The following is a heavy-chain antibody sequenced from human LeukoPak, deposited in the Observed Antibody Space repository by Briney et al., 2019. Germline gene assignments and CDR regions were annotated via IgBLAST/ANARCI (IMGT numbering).Heavy chain of an antibody. CDR2: ISYDGSNK. J-gene: IGHJ4*02. CDR1: GVTFSSYA. D-gene: IGHD2-2*01. CDR3: ARSTIRRTPPDY. V-gene: IGHV3-30*04. Sequence: GGSLRLSCAASGVTFSSYAMHWVRQAPGKGLEWVAVISYDGSNKYYADSVKGRFTISRDNSKNTLYLQMNSLRAEDTAVYYCARSTIRRTPPDYWGQGTLVTDSS.